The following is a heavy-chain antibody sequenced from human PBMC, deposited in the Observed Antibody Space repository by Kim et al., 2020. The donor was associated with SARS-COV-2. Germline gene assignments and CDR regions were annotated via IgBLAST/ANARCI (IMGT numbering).Heavy chain of an antibody. V-gene: IGHV5-10-1*01. CDR1: GHSFTSYW. J-gene: IGHJ6*02. CDR3: ATGYCSGGSCFLGISNGMDV. CDR2: IDPRDSYT. D-gene: IGHD2-15*01. Sequence: GESLKISCKGSGHSFTSYWISWVRQMPGKGLEWMGRIDPRDSYTTYSPSFQGHVTISADKSISTAYLQWSSLKASDTAMYYCATGYCSGGSCFLGISNGMDVWGQGTTVTVSS.